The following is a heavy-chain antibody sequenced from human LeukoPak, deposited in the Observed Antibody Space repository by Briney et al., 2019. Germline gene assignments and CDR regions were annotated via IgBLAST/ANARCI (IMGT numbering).Heavy chain of an antibody. D-gene: IGHD5-24*01. Sequence: GASVKVSCKASGYTFTGYYMHWVRQAPGQGLEWMGWINPNSGGTNYAQKFQGRVTMTKDTSISTAYMELSRLRSDDTAVYYWGRAKPEMATIMGDYWGQGTLVTVSS. CDR2: INPNSGGT. J-gene: IGHJ4*02. CDR1: GYTFTGYY. V-gene: IGHV1-2*02. CDR3: GRAKPEMATIMGDY.